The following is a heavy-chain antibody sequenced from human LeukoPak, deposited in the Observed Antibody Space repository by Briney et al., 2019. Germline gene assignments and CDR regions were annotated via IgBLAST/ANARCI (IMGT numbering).Heavy chain of an antibody. CDR1: AYTFTGYY. V-gene: IGHV1-2*02. D-gene: IGHD6-6*01. CDR3: ARGASRPSVSSRY. J-gene: IGHJ4*02. CDR2: IKPNSGGT. Sequence: ASVTVSCKASAYTFTGYYMHWVRQAPRQGIELMGWIKPNSGGTNYAQKFQGRVTMTRDTSISTAYMELSRLRSDDTDVYYCARGASRPSVSSRYWGQGTLVTVSS.